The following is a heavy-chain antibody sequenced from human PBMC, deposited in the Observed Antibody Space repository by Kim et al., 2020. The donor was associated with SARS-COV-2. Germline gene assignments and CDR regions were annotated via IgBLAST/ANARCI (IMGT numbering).Heavy chain of an antibody. D-gene: IGHD3-3*01. CDR2: IYYSGST. Sequence: SETLSLTCTVSGGSISSYYWSWIRQPPGKGLEWIGYIYYSGSTNYNPSLKSRVTISVDTSKNQFSLKLSSVTAADTAVYYCARHSPGITIFGVVIMGHFDYWGQGTPVTVSS. CDR3: ARHSPGITIFGVVIMGHFDY. V-gene: IGHV4-59*08. CDR1: GGSISSYY. J-gene: IGHJ4*02.